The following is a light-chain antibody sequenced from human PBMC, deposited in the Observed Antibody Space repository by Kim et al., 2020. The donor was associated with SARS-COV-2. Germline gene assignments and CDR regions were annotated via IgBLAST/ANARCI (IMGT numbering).Light chain of an antibody. CDR1: SSNNGAGYD. Sequence: RVTLAGTGKSSNNGAGYDVHWYKHRLGTAPKLLIYGNSNRPSGVPDRFSGSKSGNSASLAITGLQAEDEADYYCQSFDRSLSAWVFGGGTQLTVL. V-gene: IGLV1-40*01. CDR3: QSFDRSLSAWV. J-gene: IGLJ3*02. CDR2: GNS.